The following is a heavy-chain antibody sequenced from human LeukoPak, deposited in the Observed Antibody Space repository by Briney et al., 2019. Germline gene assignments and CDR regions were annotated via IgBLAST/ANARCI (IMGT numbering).Heavy chain of an antibody. J-gene: IGHJ5*02. V-gene: IGHV1-18*01. D-gene: IGHD3-3*01. CDR3: ARDRHYDASTVFDP. Sequence: ASVKVSCKASGYTFINYGISWVRQAPGQGLEWMGWISANSGNTKFAQKVQGRITMTTDTPTSTAYMELRSLRSDDTAIYYCARDRHYDASTVFDPWGQGTLVTVSS. CDR2: ISANSGNT. CDR1: GYTFINYG.